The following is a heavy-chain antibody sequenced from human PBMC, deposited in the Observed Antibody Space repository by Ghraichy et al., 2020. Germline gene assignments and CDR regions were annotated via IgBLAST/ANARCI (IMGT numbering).Heavy chain of an antibody. CDR2: IKHDGSEK. D-gene: IGHD2-15*01. CDR3: ATTLGY. CDR1: GFTFSSYW. J-gene: IGHJ4*02. V-gene: IGHV3-7*03. Sequence: LSLTCAASGFTFSSYWMTWVRQAPGKGLEWVANIKHDGSEKYYGDSVKGRFTISRDNAKNSLYLQMNSLRAEDTAVYYCATTLGYWGQGTPVTVSS.